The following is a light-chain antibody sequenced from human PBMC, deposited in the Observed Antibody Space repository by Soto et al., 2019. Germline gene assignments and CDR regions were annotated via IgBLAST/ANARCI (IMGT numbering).Light chain of an antibody. CDR1: QSVISN. V-gene: IGKV3-15*01. CDR2: AAS. J-gene: IGKJ5*01. Sequence: MTQSPRTLSLSPVERCTLSCMASQSVISNLAWYQQKPGQAPRLLIYAASTRATDIPARFSGSGSGTEFTLTISSLQSEDFAIYYCQQYNNWPITFGQGTRLEIK. CDR3: QQYNNWPIT.